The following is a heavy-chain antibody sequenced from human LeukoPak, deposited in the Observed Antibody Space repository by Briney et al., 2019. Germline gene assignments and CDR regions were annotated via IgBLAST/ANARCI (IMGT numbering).Heavy chain of an antibody. V-gene: IGHV3-48*03. Sequence: GGSLRLSCAASGFTFSSYEMNWICQAPGKGLEWVSYISSSGSTIYYADSVKGRFTVSRDNAKNSLYLQMNSLRAEDTAVYYCARVTVAESVDYWGQGTLVTVSS. CDR3: ARVTVAESVDY. CDR1: GFTFSSYE. CDR2: ISSSGSTI. J-gene: IGHJ4*02. D-gene: IGHD1-14*01.